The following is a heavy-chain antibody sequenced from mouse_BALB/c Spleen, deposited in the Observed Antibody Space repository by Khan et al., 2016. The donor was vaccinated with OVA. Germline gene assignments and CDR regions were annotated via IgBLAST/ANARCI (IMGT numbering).Heavy chain of an antibody. CDR1: GYTFINYW. D-gene: IGHD1-1*01. Sequence: QVQLQQSGAELAKPGASVKKSCKASGYTFINYWILWVKQRPGQGLEWIGYINPSTAYTEYNQNFKDKATLTADKSSRTAYMQLSSLTSEDSAVYYCARRGLRWDFDYWGQGTTLTVSS. CDR3: ARRGLRWDFDY. V-gene: IGHV1-7*01. J-gene: IGHJ2*01. CDR2: INPSTAYT.